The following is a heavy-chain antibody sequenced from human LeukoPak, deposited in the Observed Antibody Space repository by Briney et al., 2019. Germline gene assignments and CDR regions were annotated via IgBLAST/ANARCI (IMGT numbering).Heavy chain of an antibody. J-gene: IGHJ4*02. CDR2: ISGYNGNT. Sequence: ASVKVSCKASGYTFTTYNINWVRQAPGQGLEWMGWISGYNGNTNYAQKLQGRVTMTRNTSISTAYMELSSLRSEDTAVYYCARAGGYCGRISCPYYFDYWGQGSLVAVSS. V-gene: IGHV1-18*01. CDR1: GYTFTTYN. D-gene: IGHD2-15*01. CDR3: ARAGGYCGRISCPYYFDY.